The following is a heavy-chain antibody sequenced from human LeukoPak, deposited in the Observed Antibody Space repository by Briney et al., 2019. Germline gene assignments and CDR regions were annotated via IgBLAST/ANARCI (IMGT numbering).Heavy chain of an antibody. J-gene: IGHJ4*02. CDR2: ISSSSSYI. V-gene: IGHV3-21*04. Sequence: GGSLRLSCAASGFSFSSYSMNWVRQAPGKGLEWVSSISSSSSYIYYADSVKGRFTISRDNSKKTLYLQMNSLRAEDTAVYYCAKVIAYSFYYDSSGLRDYWGQGTLVTVSS. CDR1: GFSFSSYS. CDR3: AKVIAYSFYYDSSGLRDY. D-gene: IGHD3-22*01.